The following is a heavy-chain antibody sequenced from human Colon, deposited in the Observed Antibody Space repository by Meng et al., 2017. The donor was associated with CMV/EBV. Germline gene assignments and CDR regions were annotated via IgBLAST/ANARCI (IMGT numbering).Heavy chain of an antibody. J-gene: IGHJ4*02. CDR3: ARELESGGPDY. D-gene: IGHD3-3*01. Sequence: SCKASGFTFSAYYIHWVRQAPGQGLEWVGRINPISGGTTYAQKFKGRVTLTRDTSISTDYMEVGRLTSDDTAVYFCARELESGGPDYWGQGTLVTVSS. V-gene: IGHV1-2*06. CDR2: INPISGGT. CDR1: GFTFSAYY.